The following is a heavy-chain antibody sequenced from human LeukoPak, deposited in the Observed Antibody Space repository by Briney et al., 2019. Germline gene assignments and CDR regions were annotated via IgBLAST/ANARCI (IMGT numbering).Heavy chain of an antibody. Sequence: SVKVSCKASGGTFGSYAISWVRQAPGQGLEWMGGIIPIFGTANYAQKFQGRVTITADESTSTAYMELSSLRSEDTAVYYCARGRLGELSLFPFDYWGQGTLVTVSS. D-gene: IGHD3-16*02. J-gene: IGHJ4*02. CDR1: GGTFGSYA. CDR3: ARGRLGELSLFPFDY. V-gene: IGHV1-69*13. CDR2: IIPIFGTA.